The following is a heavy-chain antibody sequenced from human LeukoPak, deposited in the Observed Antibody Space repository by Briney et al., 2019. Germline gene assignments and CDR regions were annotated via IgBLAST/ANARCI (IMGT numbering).Heavy chain of an antibody. J-gene: IGHJ4*02. Sequence: GGSLRLSCAASGFTFTTYWMAWVRQAPGKGLEWVANIQQDGGDKYYMDSVKGRFTISRENANNALYLQMNSLRDEDTAVYYCVRIAAAVPDYWGQGTLVTVSS. V-gene: IGHV3-7*01. CDR1: GFTFTTYW. CDR2: IQQDGGDK. CDR3: VRIAAAVPDY. D-gene: IGHD6-13*01.